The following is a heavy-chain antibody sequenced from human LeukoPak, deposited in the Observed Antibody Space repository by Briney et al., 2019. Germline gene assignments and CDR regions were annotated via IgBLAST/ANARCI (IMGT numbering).Heavy chain of an antibody. CDR3: ARTVYGDYGDWFDP. Sequence: GGSLRLSCAASGFTFSSYWMSWVRQAPGKGLEWVANIKQDGSEKYYVDSVKGRFTISGDNAKNSLYLQMNSLRAEDTAMYYCARTVYGDYGDWFDPWGQGTLVTVSS. CDR2: IKQDGSEK. D-gene: IGHD4-17*01. CDR1: GFTFSSYW. V-gene: IGHV3-7*01. J-gene: IGHJ5*02.